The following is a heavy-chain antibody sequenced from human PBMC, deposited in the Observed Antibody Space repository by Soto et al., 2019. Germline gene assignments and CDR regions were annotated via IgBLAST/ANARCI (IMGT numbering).Heavy chain of an antibody. J-gene: IGHJ6*03. CDR2: INSDGSVS. V-gene: IGHV3-74*01. CDR1: GFTFSNYW. D-gene: IGHD2-15*01. Sequence: EVKLVESGGGLVQPGGSLRLSCAASGFTFSNYWMYWVRQAPGQGLVWVSRINSDGSVSRYADSVKGRLTISRDNVKNTLYLQMNNLRVEDTAVYYCARGDCVGGSCYSLAGSFYYYMDVWGKGTTVTVFS. CDR3: ARGDCVGGSCYSLAGSFYYYMDV.